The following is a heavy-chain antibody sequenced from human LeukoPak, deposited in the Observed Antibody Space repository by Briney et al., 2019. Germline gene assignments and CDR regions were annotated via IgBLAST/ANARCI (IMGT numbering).Heavy chain of an antibody. Sequence: GGSLRLSCAASGFTFSSYAMSWVRQAPGKGLEWVSAITNTGLSTYYADSVKGRFTISRDNSKNTLYVQMNSLRAEDTAVYFCAKAPRKTVAGLSGSDFRGQGTRVTVSS. CDR3: AKAPRKTVAGLSGSDF. V-gene: IGHV3-23*01. CDR2: ITNTGLST. J-gene: IGHJ4*02. D-gene: IGHD6-19*01. CDR1: GFTFSSYA.